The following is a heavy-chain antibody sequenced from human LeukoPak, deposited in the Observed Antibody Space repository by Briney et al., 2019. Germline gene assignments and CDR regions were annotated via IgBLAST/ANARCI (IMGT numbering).Heavy chain of an antibody. Sequence: PSETLSLTCTVSGGSISSYYWSWIRQPPGKGLEWIGRFYTSGSTNYNPSLKSRVTISVDTSKNQFSLKLSSVTAADTAVYYCARTSGWSDAFDIWGQGTMVTVSS. CDR1: GGSISSYY. J-gene: IGHJ3*02. CDR2: FYTSGST. CDR3: ARTSGWSDAFDI. V-gene: IGHV4-4*08. D-gene: IGHD6-19*01.